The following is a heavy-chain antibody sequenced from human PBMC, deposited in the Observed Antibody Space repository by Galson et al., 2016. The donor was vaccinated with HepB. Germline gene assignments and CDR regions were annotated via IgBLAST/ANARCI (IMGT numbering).Heavy chain of an antibody. CDR3: VRERLLRYIALFPSGYYGMDV. J-gene: IGHJ6*02. CDR2: INDGGGA. Sequence: SETLSLTCAVSGASFGDFSWSWIRQSPGKGLEWIGEINDGGGANYSPSLKTRVTISIDTSKNQFSLKLSAVPAADTAIYYCVRERLLRYIALFPSGYYGMDVWGQGTTVTVSS. V-gene: IGHV4-34*01. D-gene: IGHD3-9*01. CDR1: GASFGDFS.